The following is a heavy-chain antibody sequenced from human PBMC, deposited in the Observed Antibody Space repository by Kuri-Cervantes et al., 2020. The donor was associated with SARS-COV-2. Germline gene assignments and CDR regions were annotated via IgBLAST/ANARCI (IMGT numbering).Heavy chain of an antibody. D-gene: IGHD4-17*01. CDR2: IWYDGSNK. CDR3: ARDRQHYGLRGMDV. Sequence: GESLKISCAASGFTFSSYGMHWVRQAPGKGLEWVAVIWYDGSNKYYADSVKGRFTISRDNSKSALYLQMNSLRAEDTAVYYCARDRQHYGLRGMDVWGQGTTVTVSS. CDR1: GFTFSSYG. J-gene: IGHJ6*02. V-gene: IGHV3-33*01.